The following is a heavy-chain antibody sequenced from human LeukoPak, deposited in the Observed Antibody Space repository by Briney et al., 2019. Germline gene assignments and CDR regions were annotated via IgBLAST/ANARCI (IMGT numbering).Heavy chain of an antibody. Sequence: GGFLRLSCAASGFTFSSYSMNWVRQAPGKGLEWVSSISSSSSYIYYADSVKGRFTISRDNAKNSLYLQMNSLRAEDTAVYYCARDLGYDILTGYYYWGQGTLVTVSS. CDR2: ISSSSSYI. D-gene: IGHD3-9*01. CDR3: ARDLGYDILTGYYY. CDR1: GFTFSSYS. J-gene: IGHJ4*02. V-gene: IGHV3-21*01.